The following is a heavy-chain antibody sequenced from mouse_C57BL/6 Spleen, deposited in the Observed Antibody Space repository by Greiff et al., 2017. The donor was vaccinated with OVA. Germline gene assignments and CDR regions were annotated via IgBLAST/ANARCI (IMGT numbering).Heavy chain of an antibody. CDR2: IDPSDSYT. CDR3: ARNAITTVVAKYYAMDY. D-gene: IGHD1-1*01. CDR1: GYTFTSYW. Sequence: QVQLQQPGAELVKPGASVKLSCKASGYTFTSYWMQWVKQRPGQGLEWIGEIDPSDSYTNYNQKFKGKATLTVDTSSSTAYMQLSSLTSEDSAVYYCARNAITTVVAKYYAMDYWGQGTSVTVSS. J-gene: IGHJ4*01. V-gene: IGHV1-50*01.